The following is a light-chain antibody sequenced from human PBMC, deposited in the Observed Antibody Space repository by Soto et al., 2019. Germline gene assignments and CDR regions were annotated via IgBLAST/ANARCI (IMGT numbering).Light chain of an antibody. CDR3: QQRSKYT. CDR2: DAS. V-gene: IGKV3-11*01. Sequence: EIVLTQSPATLSLSPGERATLSCRASQSVSSYLAWYQQKPGQAPRLLIYDASNRATGIPARFSGSGSGTDFALTISNLVAEAFAVYYCQQRSKYTFGQGTKLEIK. CDR1: QSVSSY. J-gene: IGKJ2*01.